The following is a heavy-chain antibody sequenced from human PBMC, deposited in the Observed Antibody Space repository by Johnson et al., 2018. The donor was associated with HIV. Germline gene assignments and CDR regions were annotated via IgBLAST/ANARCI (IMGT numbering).Heavy chain of an antibody. J-gene: IGHJ3*02. V-gene: IGHV3-9*01. CDR2: LSWNSGSM. D-gene: IGHD6-19*01. CDR1: GFTFDDYA. CDR3: AKDIGYSRGLGNTAFDM. Sequence: VQLVESGGGVVRPGGSLRLSCAPSGFTFDDYAMHWVRQAPGKGLEWVSGLSWNSGSMDYADSVTGRFTISRDNAKSSLFLQMGGLRAGDTALYYCAKDIGYSRGLGNTAFDMWGLGTMVTVSS.